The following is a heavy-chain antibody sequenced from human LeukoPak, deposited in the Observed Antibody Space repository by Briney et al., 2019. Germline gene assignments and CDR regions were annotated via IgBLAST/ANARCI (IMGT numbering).Heavy chain of an antibody. Sequence: GGSVRLTFAASGCILSTYSMHWVRQAPCRGLAWVAVISYDGNNQYYADSVEGRFTISRDNSKNTLYVQMSSLRAEDTAVYYCARESYFTLYDREYGTLTGYNALDVWGQGTTVTVSS. V-gene: IGHV3-30*04. CDR1: GCILSTYS. J-gene: IGHJ6*02. CDR3: ARESYFTLYDREYGTLTGYNALDV. D-gene: IGHD3-9*01. CDR2: ISYDGNNQ.